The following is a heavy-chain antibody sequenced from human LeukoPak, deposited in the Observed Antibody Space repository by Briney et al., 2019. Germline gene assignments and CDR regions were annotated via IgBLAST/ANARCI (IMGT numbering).Heavy chain of an antibody. CDR2: ISSSSSYI. CDR3: ARSPWIQLWPYYYYGMDV. V-gene: IGHV3-21*01. J-gene: IGHJ6*02. D-gene: IGHD5-18*01. Sequence: PGGSLRLSCAASGFTFSSYSMNWVRQAPGKGLEWVSSISSSSSYIYYADSVKGRFTISRDNAKNSLYLQMNSLRAEDTAVYYCARSPWIQLWPYYYYGMDVWGQGTTVTVSS. CDR1: GFTFSSYS.